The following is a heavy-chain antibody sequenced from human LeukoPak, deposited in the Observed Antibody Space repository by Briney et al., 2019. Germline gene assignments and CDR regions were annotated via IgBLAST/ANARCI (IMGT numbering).Heavy chain of an antibody. D-gene: IGHD2-21*02. V-gene: IGHV1-2*06. CDR3: AKAYCGADCSYNWFDP. CDR1: GYTFTGYL. Sequence: VKVSCKASGYTFTGYLMHWVRQAPGQGLEWMGRINPNSGGTNYAQKFQGRVTMTRDTSMNAAYMELSSLRSDDTAVYYCAKAYCGADCSYNWFDPWGQGTLVTVSS. CDR2: INPNSGGT. J-gene: IGHJ5*02.